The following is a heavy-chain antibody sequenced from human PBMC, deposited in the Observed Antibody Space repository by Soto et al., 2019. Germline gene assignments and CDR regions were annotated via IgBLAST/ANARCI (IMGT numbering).Heavy chain of an antibody. CDR3: ANYGDQGGWFDH. CDR2: ISAYNGNT. J-gene: IGHJ5*02. V-gene: IGHV1-18*01. D-gene: IGHD4-17*01. CDR1: GYTFTSYG. Sequence: QVQLVQSGAEVKKPGASVKVSCKASGYTFTSYGISWVRQAPGQGLECMGWISAYNGNTNYAHNLQGRVTMTTDTSTSTAYMELRSLRSDATAVYYCANYGDQGGWFDHWGQGTLVTVSS.